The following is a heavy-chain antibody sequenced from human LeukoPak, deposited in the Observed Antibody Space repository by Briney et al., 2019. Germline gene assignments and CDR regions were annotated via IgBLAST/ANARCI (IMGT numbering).Heavy chain of an antibody. J-gene: IGHJ4*02. CDR3: ATIEEAHYFDQ. V-gene: IGHV3-11*06. CDR1: GFTFRASS. CDR2: ICPNGKHT. D-gene: IGHD5-24*01. Sequence: GGSLRLPCAASGFTFRASSMIWVRQAPGKGLEGVSYICPNGKHTHYAASLKGRFAIARVNGRNSLYLEMDSLRAEDTAVYYCATIEEAHYFDQWGQGTLVTVSS.